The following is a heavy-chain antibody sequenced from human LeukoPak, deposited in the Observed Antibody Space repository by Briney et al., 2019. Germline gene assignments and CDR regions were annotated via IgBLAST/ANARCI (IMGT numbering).Heavy chain of an antibody. CDR3: VRGQTIDY. CDR1: GFTFSDYW. CDR2: IKSDGTGI. J-gene: IGHJ4*02. D-gene: IGHD3-10*01. Sequence: GGALRLSCTASGFTFSDYWMYWGRQAPGKGLVWVSRIKSDGTGILYEDFAEGRFTISRDNAKNALYLQMTSLREEDTAVYYCVRGQTIDYWGQGILVTVSS. V-gene: IGHV3-74*03.